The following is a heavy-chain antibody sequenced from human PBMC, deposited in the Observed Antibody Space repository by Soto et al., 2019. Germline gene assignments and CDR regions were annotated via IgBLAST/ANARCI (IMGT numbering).Heavy chain of an antibody. D-gene: IGHD4-17*01. J-gene: IGHJ4*02. V-gene: IGHV3-48*01. CDR1: EFTFSSYS. CDR3: ARELNYGLFDY. Sequence: EVQLVESGGGLVQPGGSLRLSCGASEFTFSSYSMNRVRQAPGKGLESVSYIRSSSSTIYYADSVKGRFTFSRDNAKNSLYLQMNSLRAEDTAVYFCARELNYGLFDYWGQRTLVTVSS. CDR2: IRSSSSTI.